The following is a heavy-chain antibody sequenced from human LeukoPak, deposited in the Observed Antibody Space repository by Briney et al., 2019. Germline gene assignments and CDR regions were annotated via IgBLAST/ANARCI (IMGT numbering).Heavy chain of an antibody. Sequence: PGGSLRLSCAASGFTFSSYSMNWVRQAPGKGLEWVSYISSSSSTIYYADSVEGRFTISRDNAKNSLYLQMTSLRAEDTAVYYCAREGGAGFDYWGEGTLVTVSS. CDR1: GFTFSSYS. J-gene: IGHJ4*02. CDR3: AREGGAGFDY. V-gene: IGHV3-48*01. D-gene: IGHD3-16*01. CDR2: ISSSSSTI.